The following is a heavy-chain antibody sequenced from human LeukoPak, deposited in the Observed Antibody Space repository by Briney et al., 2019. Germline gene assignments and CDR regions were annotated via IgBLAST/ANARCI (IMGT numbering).Heavy chain of an antibody. CDR2: ISGSGGST. CDR3: AKYAGGYQLLWVDY. J-gene: IGHJ4*02. Sequence: GGSLRLSCAASGFTFSSYAMSWVRQAPGKGLEWVSAISGSGGSTYYADSVKGRFTISRNNSKNTLYLQMNSLRAEDTAVYYCAKYAGGYQLLWVDYWGQGTLVTVSS. D-gene: IGHD2-2*01. CDR1: GFTFSSYA. V-gene: IGHV3-23*01.